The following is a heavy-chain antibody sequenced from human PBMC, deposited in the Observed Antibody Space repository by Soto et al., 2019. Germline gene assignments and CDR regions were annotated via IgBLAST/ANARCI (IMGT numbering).Heavy chain of an antibody. V-gene: IGHV4-59*01. Sequence: KASETLSLTCTVSGGSISSYYWSWIRQPPGKGLEWIGYIYYSGSTNYNPSLKSRVTISVDTSKNQFSLKLSSVTAADTAVYYCARDNGVAVAGSGYYYGMDVWGQGTTVTVSS. J-gene: IGHJ6*02. CDR2: IYYSGST. D-gene: IGHD6-19*01. CDR1: GGSISSYY. CDR3: ARDNGVAVAGSGYYYGMDV.